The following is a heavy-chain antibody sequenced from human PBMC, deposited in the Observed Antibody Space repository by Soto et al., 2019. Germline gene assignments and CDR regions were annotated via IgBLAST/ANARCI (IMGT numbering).Heavy chain of an antibody. D-gene: IGHD4-4*01. Sequence: SGPTLVNPTQTLTLTCTFSGFSLSSTRMAVGCIRQPQGKALEWLALIYWDDDKRYSTSLKTRLTISKDTSKNQVVLTMTNMDPVDTATYYCARAYNFDYWGQGTLVTVSS. CDR1: GFSLSSTRMA. CDR3: ARAYNFDY. J-gene: IGHJ4*02. V-gene: IGHV2-5*02. CDR2: IYWDDDK.